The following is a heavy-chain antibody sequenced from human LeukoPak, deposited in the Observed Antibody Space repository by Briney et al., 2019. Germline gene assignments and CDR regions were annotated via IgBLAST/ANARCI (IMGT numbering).Heavy chain of an antibody. Sequence: PGGSLRLSCAASGVTFSSYAMSWVRQAPGKGLGWGSAISGRGGNTYYADSVKGRFTTSREKTKNTLYLQMNRLRAEDTAVYYCAKLGGTLSGLLDYWGQGTLVTVSS. CDR2: ISGRGGNT. D-gene: IGHD6-19*01. CDR1: GVTFSSYA. J-gene: IGHJ4*02. CDR3: AKLGGTLSGLLDY. V-gene: IGHV3-23*01.